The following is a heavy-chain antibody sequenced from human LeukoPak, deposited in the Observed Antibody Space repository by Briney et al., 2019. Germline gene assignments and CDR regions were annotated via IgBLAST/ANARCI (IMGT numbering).Heavy chain of an antibody. J-gene: IGHJ4*02. CDR2: IYSGGST. D-gene: IGHD1-26*01. V-gene: IGHV3-66*01. Sequence: GGSLRLSCAASGFTVSSNYMSWVRQAPGKGLEWVSVIYSGGSTYYADSVKGRFTISRDNSKNTLYLQMNSLRAEDTAVYYCARESEGAPLHFDYWGQGTLVTVSS. CDR1: GFTVSSNY. CDR3: ARESEGAPLHFDY.